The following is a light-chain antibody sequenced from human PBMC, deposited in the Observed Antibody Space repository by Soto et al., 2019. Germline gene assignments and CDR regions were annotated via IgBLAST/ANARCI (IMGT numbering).Light chain of an antibody. V-gene: IGKV1-12*01. CDR1: QGISNW. J-gene: IGKJ4*01. CDR2: GAS. Sequence: DMQLTQSPSSVSASVGDRVTITCRASQGISNWLAWYQQKPGKAPKLLIYGASHLQSGVPSRFSGGGSGTHFTLIISSLQPEDFATYYCQQTNTFLPLTFGGGTKVEIK. CDR3: QQTNTFLPLT.